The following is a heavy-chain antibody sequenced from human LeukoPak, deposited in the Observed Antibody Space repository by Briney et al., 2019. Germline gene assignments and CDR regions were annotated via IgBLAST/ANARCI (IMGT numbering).Heavy chain of an antibody. CDR3: ARADIYCSSTSCYRFGY. V-gene: IGHV1-18*01. D-gene: IGHD2-2*01. Sequence: ASVKVSCKASVYTFTSYGISWVRQAPGQGLEWMGWISAYNGNTNYAQKLQGRVTMTTDTSTSTAYMELRSLRSDDTAVYYCARADIYCSSTSCYRFGYWGQGTLVTVSS. J-gene: IGHJ4*02. CDR1: VYTFTSYG. CDR2: ISAYNGNT.